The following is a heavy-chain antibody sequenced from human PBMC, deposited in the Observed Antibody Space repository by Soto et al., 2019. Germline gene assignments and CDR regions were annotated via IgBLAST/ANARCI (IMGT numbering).Heavy chain of an antibody. J-gene: IGHJ4*02. D-gene: IGHD6-13*01. CDR2: IYYSGST. CDR1: GGSISSGGCY. Sequence: PSETMSVTCTVSGGSISSGGCYWSWNRKHPGKGLEWIGYIYYSGSTYYNPSLKSRVTISVDTSKNQFSLKLSSVTAADTAVYYCARGQQLEQYYFDYWGQGTLVTVPQ. V-gene: IGHV4-31*03. CDR3: ARGQQLEQYYFDY.